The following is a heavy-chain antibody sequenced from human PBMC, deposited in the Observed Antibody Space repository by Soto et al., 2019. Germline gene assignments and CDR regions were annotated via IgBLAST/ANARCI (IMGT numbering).Heavy chain of an antibody. J-gene: IGHJ4*02. D-gene: IGHD6-19*01. CDR1: GGSISSSHF. V-gene: IGHV4-4*02. Sequence: VLLQESGPGLVQPSGTLSLSCAVSGGSISSSHFWGWVRQPPGKGLEWVGDISHSGSVNYNPSLKSRVTISIDKSKNQFSLKLNSVTAADTAVYYCARSFGWYAIDYWGQGTLVIVSS. CDR3: ARSFGWYAIDY. CDR2: ISHSGSV.